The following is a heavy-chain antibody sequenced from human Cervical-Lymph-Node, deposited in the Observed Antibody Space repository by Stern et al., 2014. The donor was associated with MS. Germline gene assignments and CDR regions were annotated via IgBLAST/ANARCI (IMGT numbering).Heavy chain of an antibody. D-gene: IGHD2-15*01. Sequence: QVQLVQSGAEVKKPGASVKVSCKASGYTFSSYGFSWVRQAPGPGLEWLGWISVYNGDPRYAEKIQGRVTMTTDTSTSTAYMELRSLRSDDTAVYFCARETPNCSGGTCYPRIDYWGQGTLVTVSS. CDR3: ARETPNCSGGTCYPRIDY. V-gene: IGHV1-18*01. CDR2: ISVYNGDP. J-gene: IGHJ4*02. CDR1: GYTFSSYG.